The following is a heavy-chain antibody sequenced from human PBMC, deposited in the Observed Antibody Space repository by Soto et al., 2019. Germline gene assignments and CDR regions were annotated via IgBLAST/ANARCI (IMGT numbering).Heavy chain of an antibody. CDR3: VRGSGSYSSNVAY. D-gene: IGHD3-10*01. CDR1: GGSISSNHY. V-gene: IGHV4-39*01. J-gene: IGHJ4*02. CDR2: RYYSGTT. Sequence: QVQLQESGPGLVKPSETLSLTCTVSGGSISSNHYWGWIRQPPGTGLEWIGSRYYSGTTYYNPSLKSRVTISVDTSKNQFSLNLITVTAADTAVYYCVRGSGSYSSNVAYWGQGTLVTVSS.